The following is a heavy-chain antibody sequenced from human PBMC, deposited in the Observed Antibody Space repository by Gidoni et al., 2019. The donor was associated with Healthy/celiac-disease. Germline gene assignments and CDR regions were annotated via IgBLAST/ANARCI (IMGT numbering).Heavy chain of an antibody. V-gene: IGHV5-10-1*03. J-gene: IGHJ4*02. CDR3: AVVVVVPAAALLIDY. CDR1: GYSFTSYW. CDR2: IDPSDSYT. Sequence: EVQLVQSGAEVKKPGESLRISCKGSGYSFTSYWISWVRQMPGKGLEWMGRIDPSDSYTNYSPSFQGHVTISADKSISTAYLQWSSLKASDTAMYYCAVVVVVPAAALLIDYWGQGTLVTVSS. D-gene: IGHD2-2*01.